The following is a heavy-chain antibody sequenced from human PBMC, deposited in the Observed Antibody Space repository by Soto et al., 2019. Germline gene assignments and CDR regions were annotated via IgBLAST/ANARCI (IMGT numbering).Heavy chain of an antibody. J-gene: IGHJ6*02. V-gene: IGHV4-4*02. D-gene: IGHD2-2*01. CDR1: GGSISSSNW. CDR2: IYHSGST. CDR3: ASKNTPDCSSTSCYGRSFYYYGMDV. Sequence: QVQLQESGPGLVKPSGTLSLTCAVSGGSISSSNWWSWVRQPPGKGLEWIGEIYHSGSTNYNPSLKSRVPISVDKSKTQFSMKLRSVTAADTAVYYCASKNTPDCSSTSCYGRSFYYYGMDVWGQGTTVTDSS.